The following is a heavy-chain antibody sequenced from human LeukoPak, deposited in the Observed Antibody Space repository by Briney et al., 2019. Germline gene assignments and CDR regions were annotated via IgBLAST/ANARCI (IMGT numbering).Heavy chain of an antibody. D-gene: IGHD2-2*01. V-gene: IGHV1-8*01. CDR3: AKDICSSTSCYYYYYGMDV. CDR1: GYTFTSYD. Sequence: ASVKVSCKASGYTFTSYDINWVRQATGQGLEWMGWMNPNSGNTGYAQKFQGRVTMTRNTSISTAYMELSSLRAEDTALYYCAKDICSSTSCYYYYYGMDVWGQGTTVTVSS. CDR2: MNPNSGNT. J-gene: IGHJ6*02.